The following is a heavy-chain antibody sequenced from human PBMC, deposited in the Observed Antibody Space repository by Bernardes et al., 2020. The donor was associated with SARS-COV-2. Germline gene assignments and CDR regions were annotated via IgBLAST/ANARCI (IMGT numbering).Heavy chain of an antibody. V-gene: IGHV4-39*01. CDR1: GGSISSSSYY. Sequence: SETLSLTCIVSGGSISSSSYYWAWIRQPPGKGLEWIGSIYYSGSTHYNPSLKSRVTISLETSKNQFSLNLNSVTAADTAVYYCARTSDSGSYYNPPQFDYWGQGTLVTVSS. D-gene: IGHD1-26*01. CDR3: ARTSDSGSYYNPPQFDY. J-gene: IGHJ4*02. CDR2: IYYSGST.